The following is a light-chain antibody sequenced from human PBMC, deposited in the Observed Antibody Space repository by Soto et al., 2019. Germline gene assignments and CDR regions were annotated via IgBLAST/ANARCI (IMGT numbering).Light chain of an antibody. CDR1: QSVSSSY. Sequence: EIVVTQSQGTLSLYPGERATLSCRASQSVSSSYLAWYQQKPGQAPRLLIYGASSRATCIPDRFSGSGSGTDFSLTISRLEPEDFAVYYCQQYGSSPLCTFGQGTKLEIK. V-gene: IGKV3-20*01. CDR3: QQYGSSPLCT. CDR2: GAS. J-gene: IGKJ2*02.